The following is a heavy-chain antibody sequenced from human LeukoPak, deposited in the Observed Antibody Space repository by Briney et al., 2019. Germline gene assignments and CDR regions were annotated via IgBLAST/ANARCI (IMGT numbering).Heavy chain of an antibody. V-gene: IGHV3-23*05. CDR3: AAAVTTGRAEHY. CDR1: GFTFSSYA. D-gene: IGHD4-17*01. J-gene: IGHJ4*02. CDR2: ISKSGNNT. Sequence: PGGSLRLSCAASGFTFSSYAMTWVRQAPGKGLEWVSGISKSGNNTYYADSVAGRLTISRDNSKNTLYLQMNSLRADDTAAYYCAAAVTTGRAEHYWGQGTLVTVSS.